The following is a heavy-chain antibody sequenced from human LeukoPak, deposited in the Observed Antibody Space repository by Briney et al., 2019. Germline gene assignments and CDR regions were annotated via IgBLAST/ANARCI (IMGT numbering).Heavy chain of an antibody. V-gene: IGHV3-23*01. CDR2: ISGSGGST. Sequence: PGGSLRLSCAASGFTFSSYAMSWVRQAPGKGLEWVSAISGSGGSTYYADSVKGRFTISRDNSKNTLYLQMNSLRAEDTVVYYCAKDGNYGDYVREYYFDYWGQGTLVTVSS. CDR1: GFTFSSYA. J-gene: IGHJ4*02. CDR3: AKDGNYGDYVREYYFDY. D-gene: IGHD4-17*01.